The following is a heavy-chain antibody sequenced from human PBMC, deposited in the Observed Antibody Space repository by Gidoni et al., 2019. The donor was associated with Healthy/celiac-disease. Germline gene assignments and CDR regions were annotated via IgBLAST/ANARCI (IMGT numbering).Heavy chain of an antibody. D-gene: IGHD1-1*01. CDR1: GFTFSSYA. CDR2: ISYDGSNK. Sequence: QVQLVESGGGVVQPGRSLRLSCAASGFTFSSYAMHWVRQAPGKGLEWVAVISYDGSNKYYADSVKGRFTISRDNSKNTLYLQMNSLRAEDTAVYYCARKNNGFDYWGQGTLVTVSS. J-gene: IGHJ4*02. V-gene: IGHV3-30-3*01. CDR3: ARKNNGFDY.